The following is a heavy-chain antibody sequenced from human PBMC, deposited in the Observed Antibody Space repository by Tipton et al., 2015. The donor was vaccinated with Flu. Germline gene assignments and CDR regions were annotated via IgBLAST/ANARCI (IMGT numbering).Heavy chain of an antibody. J-gene: IGHJ5*02. Sequence: SLRLSCVASGFNFSDYGMHWVRQAPGRGLQWVAGISYDRSNAYYLESLKGRVTISRDDSRNTLYLHMNSLRPEDTAIYYCAKDGDSMRGFDHWGQGTLVAVSS. D-gene: IGHD3-10*01. V-gene: IGHV3-30*18. CDR2: ISYDRSNA. CDR3: AKDGDSMRGFDH. CDR1: GFNFSDYG.